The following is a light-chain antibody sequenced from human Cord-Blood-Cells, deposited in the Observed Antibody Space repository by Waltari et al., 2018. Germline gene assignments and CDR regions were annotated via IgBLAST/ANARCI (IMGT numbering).Light chain of an antibody. J-gene: IGLJ3*02. CDR1: SGSIASNY. V-gene: IGLV6-57*02. CDR2: EDN. CDR3: QSYDSSNWV. Sequence: NFMLTQPHSVSESPGKTVTISCTGSSGSIASNYVQWYQQRPGSAPTTMIYEDNQRPSGVPDRVSGSIDSSSNSASLTISGLKTEDEADYYCQSYDSSNWVFGGGTKLTVL.